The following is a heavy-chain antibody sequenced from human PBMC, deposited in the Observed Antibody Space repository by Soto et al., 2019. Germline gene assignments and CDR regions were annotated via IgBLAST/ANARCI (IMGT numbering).Heavy chain of an antibody. CDR1: GFTFSNAW. CDR3: TTDSEVAGAPAFDY. D-gene: IGHD6-19*01. CDR2: VKSKTDGGTT. V-gene: IGHV3-15*01. Sequence: NPGGSLRLSCAASGFTFSNAWMSWVRQAPGKGLEWVGRVKSKTDGGTTDYAAPVKGRFTISRDDSKNTLYLQMNSLKTEDTAVYYCTTDSEVAGAPAFDYWGQGTLVTVSS. J-gene: IGHJ4*02.